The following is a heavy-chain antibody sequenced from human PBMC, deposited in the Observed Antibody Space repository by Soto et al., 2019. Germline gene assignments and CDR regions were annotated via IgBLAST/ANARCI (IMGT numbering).Heavy chain of an antibody. V-gene: IGHV1-46*01. J-gene: IGHJ4*02. Sequence: ASVKVSCKASGYTFTTYYMQWVRQAPGQGPEWLATIDPRSGSTNYAQNIQDRVTVTRDTSTNTVYLELSSLRSEDTALYYCARELPHTNYFDYWGQGTPVTVSS. CDR1: GYTFTTYY. D-gene: IGHD2-15*01. CDR2: IDPRSGST. CDR3: ARELPHTNYFDY.